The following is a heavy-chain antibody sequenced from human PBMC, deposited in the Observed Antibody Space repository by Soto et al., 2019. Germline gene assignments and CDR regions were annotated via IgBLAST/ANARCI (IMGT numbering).Heavy chain of an antibody. J-gene: IGHJ5*02. V-gene: IGHV1-18*01. Sequence: QVQLVQSGAEVKKPGASVKVSCKASGYTFTNYGISWVRQAPGQGLEWMGWISAYNGNTKYAQKLQGRVTMTTDTSTSTAYMELRSLRSDDTAVYYCARGVGSGSYNQYNWFDPWGQGTLVTVSS. CDR2: ISAYNGNT. CDR1: GYTFTNYG. CDR3: ARGVGSGSYNQYNWFDP. D-gene: IGHD3-10*01.